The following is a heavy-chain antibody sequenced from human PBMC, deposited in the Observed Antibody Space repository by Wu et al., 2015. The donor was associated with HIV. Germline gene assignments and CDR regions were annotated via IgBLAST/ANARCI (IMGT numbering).Heavy chain of an antibody. CDR3: ARDLVRYYYDSSGYFDY. D-gene: IGHD3-22*01. CDR1: GYTFTSYG. V-gene: IGHV1-18*01. Sequence: QVQLVQSGAEVKKPGASVKVSCKASGYTFTSYGISWVRQAPGQGLEWMGWISAYNGNTNYAQKPQGRVTMTTDTSTSTAYMELRSLRSDDTAVYYCARDLVRYYYDSSGYFDYWGQGNAGHRLL. CDR2: ISAYNGNT. J-gene: IGHJ4*02.